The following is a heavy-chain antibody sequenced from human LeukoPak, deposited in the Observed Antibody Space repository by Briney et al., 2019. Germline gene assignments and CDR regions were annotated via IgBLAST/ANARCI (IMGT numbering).Heavy chain of an antibody. CDR1: GFTFSSYA. V-gene: IGHV3-23*01. Sequence: GGSLRLSCAASGFTFSSYAMSWVRQAPGKGLEWVSAISGSGGSTYYADSVKGRFTISRDNSKNTLYLQMNSLRAEDTAVYYCAKEYGSGSYHRRWFDPWGQRILVTVSS. CDR2: ISGSGGST. J-gene: IGHJ5*02. D-gene: IGHD3-10*01. CDR3: AKEYGSGSYHRRWFDP.